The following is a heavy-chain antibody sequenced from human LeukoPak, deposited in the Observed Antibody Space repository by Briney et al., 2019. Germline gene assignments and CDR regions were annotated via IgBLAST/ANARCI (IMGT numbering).Heavy chain of an antibody. CDR1: GYSFTSYW. CDR3: ARTYYSDSSGYALDY. J-gene: IGHJ4*02. CDR2: IYPGDSYI. V-gene: IGHV5-51*01. Sequence: GESLKISCKGSGYSFTSYWIGWVRQMPGKSLEWMGIIYPGDSYIRFSPSLQGQVTISADKSISTAYLQWSSLKASDTAMYYCARTYYSDSSGYALDYWGQGTLVTVSS. D-gene: IGHD3-22*01.